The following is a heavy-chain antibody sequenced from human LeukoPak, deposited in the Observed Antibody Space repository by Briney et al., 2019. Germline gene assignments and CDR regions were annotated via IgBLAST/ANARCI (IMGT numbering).Heavy chain of an antibody. V-gene: IGHV4-39*07. CDR3: ASQRRITMVRGREDHFDY. Sequence: SETLSLTCTVSGGSISSSSYYWGWIRQPPGKGLEWIGSIYYSGSTYYNPSLKSRVTMSVDTSKNQFSLKLSSVTAADTAVYYCASQRRITMVRGREDHFDYWGQGTLVTVSS. D-gene: IGHD3-10*01. CDR1: GGSISSSSYY. J-gene: IGHJ4*02. CDR2: IYYSGST.